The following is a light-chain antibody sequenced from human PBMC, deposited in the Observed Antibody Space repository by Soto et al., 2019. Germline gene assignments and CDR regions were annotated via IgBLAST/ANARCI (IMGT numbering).Light chain of an antibody. CDR1: QSLVYSDGNTY. Sequence: VLTQTPLSSPVTLGQPASISCRSSQSLVYSDGNTYLSWLQQRPGQPPRLLIYQVSNWFSGVPDIFSGSGAGTDFTLKISRVEADEAGVYACIQFSLFPLSFGQGTKVYIK. CDR2: QVS. J-gene: IGKJ1*01. CDR3: IQFSLFPLS. V-gene: IGKV2-24*01.